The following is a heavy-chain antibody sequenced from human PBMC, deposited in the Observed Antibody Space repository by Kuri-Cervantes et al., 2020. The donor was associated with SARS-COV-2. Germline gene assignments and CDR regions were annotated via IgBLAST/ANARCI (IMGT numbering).Heavy chain of an antibody. CDR3: ASIAARRVSYYYYSMDV. CDR2: IYWNDDK. D-gene: IGHD6-6*01. V-gene: IGHV2-5*01. J-gene: IGHJ6*02. CDR1: VFSLSTSGVG. Sequence: SGPTLVKPTQPLTLTCTFSVFSLSTSGVGVGWIRQPPGKALEWPALIYWNDDKRYSPSLKSMLTSTKDTSKNQVVLKMTNMDPVDTATYYCASIAARRVSYYYYSMDVWGQGTTVTVSS.